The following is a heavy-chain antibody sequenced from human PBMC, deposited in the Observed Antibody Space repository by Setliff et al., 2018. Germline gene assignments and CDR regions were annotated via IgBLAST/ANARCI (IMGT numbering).Heavy chain of an antibody. V-gene: IGHV4-34*01. Sequence: CAVYDVSFSGYYWSWIRQPPGKGLEWIGEIDHSGNTNYNPSLKSRVTIFVDTSKNQFSLKLNSVTAADMAVYYCARGYCSSSGCFFAGWFDPWGQGTLVTV. J-gene: IGHJ5*02. D-gene: IGHD2-2*01. CDR2: IDHSGNT. CDR1: DVSFSGYY. CDR3: ARGYCSSSGCFFAGWFDP.